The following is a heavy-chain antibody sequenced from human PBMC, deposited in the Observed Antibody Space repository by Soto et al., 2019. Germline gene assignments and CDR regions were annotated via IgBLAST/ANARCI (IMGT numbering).Heavy chain of an antibody. J-gene: IGHJ4*02. CDR1: GFTFSSYW. CDR2: INSGGNSR. V-gene: IGHV3-74*01. Sequence: GGSLRLSCAASGFTFSSYWMHWVRQRPGKGLAWVARINSGGNSRDYADSVKGRFTISRDNAKNTLYLEMNSLRAEDTAVYYCARHMDTAMGGDYEYWGQGTLVTVSS. CDR3: ARHMDTAMGGDYEY. D-gene: IGHD5-18*01.